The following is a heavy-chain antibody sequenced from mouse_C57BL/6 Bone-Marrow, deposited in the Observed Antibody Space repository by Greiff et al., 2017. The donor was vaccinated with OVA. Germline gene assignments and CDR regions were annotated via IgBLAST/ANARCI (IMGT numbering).Heavy chain of an antibody. D-gene: IGHD2-4*01. CDR3: TRIYYDYDGGGYYFDY. J-gene: IGHJ2*01. CDR2: IRNKANNHAT. Sequence: EVMLVESGGGLVQPGGSMKLSCAASGFTFSDAWMDWVRQSPEKGLEWVAEIRNKANNHATYYAESVKGRFTISRDDSKSSVYLQMNSLRAEDTGIYYCTRIYYDYDGGGYYFDYWGQGTTLTVSS. V-gene: IGHV6-6*01. CDR1: GFTFSDAW.